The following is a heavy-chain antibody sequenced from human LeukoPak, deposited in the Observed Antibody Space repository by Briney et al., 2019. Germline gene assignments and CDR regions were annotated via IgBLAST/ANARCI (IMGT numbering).Heavy chain of an antibody. CDR2: IKQDGSEK. CDR3: ARALVGDTD. J-gene: IGHJ4*02. V-gene: IGHV3-7*05. Sequence: GGSLRLSCTASGFAFSVYAMSWVRQAPGKGLEWVAHIKQDGSEKYYVESVKGRFTISRDNARNSLYLQMNSLRAEDTAVYYCARALVGDTDWGQGALVTVSS. D-gene: IGHD1-26*01. CDR1: GFAFSVYA.